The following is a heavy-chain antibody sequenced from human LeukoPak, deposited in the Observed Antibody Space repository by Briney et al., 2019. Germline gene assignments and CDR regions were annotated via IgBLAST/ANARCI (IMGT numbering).Heavy chain of an antibody. V-gene: IGHV3-7*03. CDR3: AKGGVTMVRGLIINGDFDY. D-gene: IGHD3-10*01. CDR1: GFTFSRHW. Sequence: GGSLRLSCTVSGFTFSRHWMSWVRQAPGKGLEWVANINPDGNDKQYVDSMKGRFTISRDNSKNTVYLQMNSLRAEDTAIYYCAKGGVTMVRGLIINGDFDYWGQGTLVTVSS. J-gene: IGHJ4*02. CDR2: INPDGNDK.